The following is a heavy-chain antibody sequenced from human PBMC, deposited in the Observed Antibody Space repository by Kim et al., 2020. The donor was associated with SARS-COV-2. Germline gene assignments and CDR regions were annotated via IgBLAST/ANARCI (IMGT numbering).Heavy chain of an antibody. Sequence: GGSLRLSCAASGFTFSIYAIHWVRQAPGKGLECVGVISSDGGNQYYADFVKGRFTISRDSSKSTVYLQMTSLRIEDTAVYYCARDGPSGYNDIDHWGQGTLVTVSS. CDR3: ARDGPSGYNDIDH. V-gene: IGHV3-30-3*01. D-gene: IGHD5-18*01. CDR2: ISSDGGNQ. CDR1: GFTFSIYA. J-gene: IGHJ4*02.